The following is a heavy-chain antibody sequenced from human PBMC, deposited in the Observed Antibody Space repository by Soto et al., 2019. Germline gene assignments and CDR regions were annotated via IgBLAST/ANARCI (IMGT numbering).Heavy chain of an antibody. CDR1: GFPFSSYA. J-gene: IGHJ3*01. D-gene: IGHD6-19*01. CDR2: ISSSGGST. Sequence: GGSLRLSCAASGFPFSSYAMGWVRQAPGKGLEWVSAISSSGGSTYYADSVKGRFTISRDNSRNTLYLQMNSLRAEDTAVYYFVKAYSSGVDDAFDVWGQGAMVTVSS. V-gene: IGHV3-23*01. CDR3: VKAYSSGVDDAFDV.